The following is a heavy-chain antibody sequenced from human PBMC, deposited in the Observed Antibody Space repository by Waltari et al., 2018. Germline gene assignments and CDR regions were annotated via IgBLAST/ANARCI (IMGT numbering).Heavy chain of an antibody. V-gene: IGHV1-24*01. J-gene: IGHJ4*02. CDR3: ATDHLIAVAGRSIGTFDY. CDR1: GYTLTELS. Sequence: QVQLVQSGAEVKKPGASVKVSCKVSGYTLTELSMHWVRQAPGKGLEWMGGFDPEDGETIDAQKFQGRVTMTEDTSTDTAYMELSSLRAEDTAVYYCATDHLIAVAGRSIGTFDYWGQGTLVTVSS. D-gene: IGHD6-19*01. CDR2: FDPEDGET.